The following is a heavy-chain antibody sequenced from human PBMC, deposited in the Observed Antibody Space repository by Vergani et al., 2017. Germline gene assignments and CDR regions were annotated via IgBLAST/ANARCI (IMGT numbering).Heavy chain of an antibody. J-gene: IGHJ6*03. Sequence: QVQLVESGGGVVQPGRSLRLSCAASGFTFSSYGMHWVRQAPGKGLEWVAVISYDGSNKYYADSVKGRFTISRDNSKNTLYLQMNSLRAEDTAVYYCAKVGRPSEYYDFWSGSGHNYYYYMDVWGKXP. CDR2: ISYDGSNK. CDR3: AKVGRPSEYYDFWSGSGHNYYYYMDV. V-gene: IGHV3-30*18. CDR1: GFTFSSYG. D-gene: IGHD3-3*01.